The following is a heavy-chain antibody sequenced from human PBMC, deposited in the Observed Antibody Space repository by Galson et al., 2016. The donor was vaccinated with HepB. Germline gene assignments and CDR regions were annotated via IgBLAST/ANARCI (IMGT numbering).Heavy chain of an antibody. CDR3: ARGGRILWDGMDV. CDR2: IKPDGSEK. D-gene: IGHD2/OR15-2a*01. CDR1: GFSLSSYW. Sequence: SLRLSCAASGFSLSSYWMSWVRQAPGRGLEWVANIKPDGSEKYYVDSVKGRFTISRDDAKNSVYLQMNSLRAEDTALYYCARGGRILWDGMDVWGQGTTVTVSS. V-gene: IGHV3-7*01. J-gene: IGHJ6*02.